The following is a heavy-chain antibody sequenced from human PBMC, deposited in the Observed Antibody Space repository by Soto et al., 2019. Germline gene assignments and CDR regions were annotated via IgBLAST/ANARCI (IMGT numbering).Heavy chain of an antibody. CDR1: GFTFSSYA. D-gene: IGHD3-9*01. J-gene: IGHJ3*01. CDR2: ISGSGGST. Sequence: RGYLRLSCAVSGFTFSSYAMSWVRQAPGKGLEWVSAISGSGGSTYYADSVKGRFTISRDNSKNTLYLQMNSLRAEDTAVYYCARYLAPIVPPPHGALDFRDPGT. CDR3: ARYLAPIVPPPHGALDF. V-gene: IGHV3-23*01.